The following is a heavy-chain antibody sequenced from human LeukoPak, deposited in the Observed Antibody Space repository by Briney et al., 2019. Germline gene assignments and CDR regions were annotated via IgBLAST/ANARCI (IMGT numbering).Heavy chain of an antibody. CDR2: ISGDGGST. CDR1: GFTFSSDA. D-gene: IGHD2-15*01. V-gene: IGHV3-43*02. J-gene: IGHJ5*02. Sequence: PGGSLRLSCAASGFTFSSDAMAWVRQAPGEGLEWVSLISGDGGSTYYADSVKGRFTISRDNSKNSLYLQMNSLRAEDTALYYCAKAGYRSGGSCYNWFDPWGQGTLVTVSS. CDR3: AKAGYRSGGSCYNWFDP.